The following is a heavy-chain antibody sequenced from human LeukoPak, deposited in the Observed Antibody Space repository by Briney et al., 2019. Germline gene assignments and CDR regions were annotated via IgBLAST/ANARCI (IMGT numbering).Heavy chain of an antibody. CDR3: VRDRDRDPYYFDY. CDR2: IYSGGFT. Sequence: PGGSLRLSCAASGFTFSSYAMSWVRQAPGKGLGWVSVIYSGGFTYYADSVKGRFIISRDNSKNTLYLQMNSLRAEDTAVYYCVRDRDRDPYYFDYWGQGTLVTVSS. CDR1: GFTFSSYA. V-gene: IGHV3-53*01. J-gene: IGHJ4*02.